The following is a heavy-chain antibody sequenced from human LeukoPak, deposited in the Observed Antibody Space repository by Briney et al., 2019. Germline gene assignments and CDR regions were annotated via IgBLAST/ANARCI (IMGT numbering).Heavy chain of an antibody. D-gene: IGHD2-15*01. J-gene: IGHJ4*02. CDR2: FSFGVTT. CDR1: GGSISSYY. CDR3: ARFQNGPNTPFDY. Sequence: SETLSLTCTVSGGSISSYYWGWVRQPPGKGLEWIAYFSFGVTTTYNPSLKSRVTISMDTSRNQFSLSLNSVTAADTAIYYCARFQNGPNTPFDYWGQGTLVTVSS. V-gene: IGHV4-59*08.